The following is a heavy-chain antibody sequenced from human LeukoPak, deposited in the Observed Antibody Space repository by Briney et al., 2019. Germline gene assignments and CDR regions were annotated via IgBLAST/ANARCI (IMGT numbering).Heavy chain of an antibody. D-gene: IGHD3-3*01. CDR3: AKEGHYDFWSGFRVFDY. CDR1: GFTFSSYG. J-gene: IGHJ4*02. Sequence: GGSLRLSCAASGFTFSSYGTHWVRQAPGKGLEWVAVISYDGSNKYYADSVKGRFTISRDNSKNTLYLQMNSLRAEDTAVYYCAKEGHYDFWSGFRVFDYWGQGTLVTVSS. CDR2: ISYDGSNK. V-gene: IGHV3-30*18.